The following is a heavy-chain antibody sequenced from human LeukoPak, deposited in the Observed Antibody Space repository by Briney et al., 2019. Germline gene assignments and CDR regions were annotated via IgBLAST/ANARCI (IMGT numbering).Heavy chain of an antibody. Sequence: SETLSLTCAVYGGSFSGYYWSWIRQPPGKGLEWIGEINHSGSTNYNPSLKRRVTISVDTSKNQFSLKLSSVTAADTAVYYCARGPYGMDVWGQGTTVTVSS. J-gene: IGHJ6*02. V-gene: IGHV4-34*01. CDR1: GGSFSGYY. CDR2: INHSGST. CDR3: ARGPYGMDV.